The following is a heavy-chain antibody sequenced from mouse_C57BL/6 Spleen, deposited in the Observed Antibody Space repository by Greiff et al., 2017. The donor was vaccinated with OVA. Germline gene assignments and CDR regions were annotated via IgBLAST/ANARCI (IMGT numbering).Heavy chain of an antibody. CDR2: ISDGGSYT. D-gene: IGHD2-1*01. Sequence: EVKLMESGGGLVKPGGSLKLSCAASGFTFSSYAMSWVRQTPEKRLEWVATISDGGSYTYYPDNVKGRFTISRDNAKNNLYLQMSHLKSEDTAMYYCARGGVTVFAYGGQGTLVTVSA. CDR3: ARGGVTVFAY. J-gene: IGHJ3*01. V-gene: IGHV5-4*03. CDR1: GFTFSSYA.